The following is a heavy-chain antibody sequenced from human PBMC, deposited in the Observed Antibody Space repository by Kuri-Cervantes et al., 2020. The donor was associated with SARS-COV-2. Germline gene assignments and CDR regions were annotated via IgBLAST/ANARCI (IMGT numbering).Heavy chain of an antibody. CDR3: ARDIKGKTAAGTVFYYYYYGMDV. D-gene: IGHD6-13*01. Sequence: GGSLRLSCAASGFTVSSNYMSWVRQAPGKGLEWVAVIWYDGSNKYYADSVKGRFTISRDNSKNTLYLQMNSLRAEDTAVYYCARDIKGKTAAGTVFYYYYYGMDVWGQGTTVTVSS. CDR2: IWYDGSNK. CDR1: GFTVSSNY. V-gene: IGHV3-33*08. J-gene: IGHJ6*02.